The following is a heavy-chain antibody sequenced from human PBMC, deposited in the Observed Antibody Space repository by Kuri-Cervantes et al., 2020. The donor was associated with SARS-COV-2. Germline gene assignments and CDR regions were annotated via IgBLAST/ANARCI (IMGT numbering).Heavy chain of an antibody. CDR2: MNPNSGNT. CDR1: GYTFTSYG. V-gene: IGHV1-8*02. CDR3: ARGSELEPSYYYYYYMDV. J-gene: IGHJ6*03. Sequence: ASVKVSCKASGYTFTSYGISWVRQATGQGLEWMGWMNPNSGNTGYAQKFQGRVTMTRNTSISTAYMELSSLRSEDTAVYYCARGSELEPSYYYYYYMDVWGKGTTVTVSS. D-gene: IGHD1-1*01.